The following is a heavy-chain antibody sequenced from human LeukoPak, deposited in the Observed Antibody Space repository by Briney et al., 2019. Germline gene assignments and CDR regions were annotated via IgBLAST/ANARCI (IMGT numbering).Heavy chain of an antibody. J-gene: IGHJ4*02. CDR3: ATGPTYDILTGYHIDY. CDR1: GYTLTELS. V-gene: IGHV1-24*01. D-gene: IGHD3-9*01. Sequence: ASVKVSCKVSGYTLTELSMHWVRPAPGRGVEWMGGFDPEDGETIYAQKFQGRVTMTEDTSTDTAYMELSSLRSEDTAVYYCATGPTYDILTGYHIDYWGQGTLVTVSS. CDR2: FDPEDGET.